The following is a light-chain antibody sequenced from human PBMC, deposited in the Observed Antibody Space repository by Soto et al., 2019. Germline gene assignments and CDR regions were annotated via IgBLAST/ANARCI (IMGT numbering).Light chain of an antibody. Sequence: QSALTQPRSVSGSPGQSVTISCIATSSDVGGYNYVSWYQQHPGKAPKVMIYDVSERPSGVPDRFSGSKSGNTASLTISGLQAEDEADYYCCSYAGSPRYVFGTGTKVTVL. CDR1: SSDVGGYNY. CDR3: CSYAGSPRYV. V-gene: IGLV2-11*01. J-gene: IGLJ1*01. CDR2: DVS.